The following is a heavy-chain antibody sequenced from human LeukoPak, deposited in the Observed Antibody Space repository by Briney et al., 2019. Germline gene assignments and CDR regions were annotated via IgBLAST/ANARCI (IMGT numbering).Heavy chain of an antibody. Sequence: GGSLRLSCAASGFTFNSYGMHWVRQAPGKGLEWVAFIRYDGSNTYYADSVKGRFTISRDTSKNTLYLQMNSLRAEDTAVYYCARDSSSVGSSWPYYFDYWGQGTLVTVSS. CDR2: IRYDGSNT. J-gene: IGHJ4*02. V-gene: IGHV3-30*02. D-gene: IGHD6-13*01. CDR1: GFTFNSYG. CDR3: ARDSSSVGSSWPYYFDY.